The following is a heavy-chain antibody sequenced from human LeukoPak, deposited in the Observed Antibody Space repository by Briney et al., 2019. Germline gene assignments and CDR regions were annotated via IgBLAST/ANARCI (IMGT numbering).Heavy chain of an antibody. Sequence: GGSLRLSCAASGHIFSDVWMTWVRHPPGRGLEWVATIKQDGSEKYYLDSVKGRFTISRDNAKNSLYLQMNSLRAENTAVYYCAKDLDDFWRGGSYYMDVWGKGTTVIVSS. CDR2: IKQDGSEK. CDR1: GHIFSDVW. V-gene: IGHV3-7*01. J-gene: IGHJ6*03. CDR3: AKDLDDFWRGGSYYMDV. D-gene: IGHD3-3*01.